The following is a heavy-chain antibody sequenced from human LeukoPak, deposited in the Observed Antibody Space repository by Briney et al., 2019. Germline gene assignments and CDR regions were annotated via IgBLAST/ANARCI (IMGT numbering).Heavy chain of an antibody. J-gene: IGHJ4*02. CDR1: GVSISSSNSY. V-gene: IGHV4-39*07. CDR2: IYYSGNT. CDR3: APGNSGFYFV. Sequence: PSETLSLTCTVSGVSISSSNSYWGWIRQPPGKGLEWIGSIYYSGNTYYNASLKSQVSISIDTSKNQFSLKLNSVTAADTAVYYCAPGNSGFYFVWGQGTLVTVSS. D-gene: IGHD3-22*01.